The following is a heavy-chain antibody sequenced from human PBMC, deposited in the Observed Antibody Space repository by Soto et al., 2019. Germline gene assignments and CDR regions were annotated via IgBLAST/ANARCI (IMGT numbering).Heavy chain of an antibody. J-gene: IGHJ4*02. Sequence: QVQLVQSGAEVKKPGASVKISCKTSGYTFAMHYIHWVRQAPGQGLEWMGMINPSDGSTSYVQKFQGRVTMTRDTSATTVFLNMSRLTSHDTAGFYCAREDGGGGRRHDFWGQGTLVTGSS. CDR2: INPSDGST. V-gene: IGHV1-46*01. D-gene: IGHD2-15*01. CDR3: AREDGGGGRRHDF. CDR1: GYTFAMHY.